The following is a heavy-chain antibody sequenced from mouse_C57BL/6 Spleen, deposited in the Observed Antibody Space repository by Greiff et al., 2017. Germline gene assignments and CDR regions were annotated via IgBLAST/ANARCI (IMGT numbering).Heavy chain of an antibody. Sequence: EVHLVESGGGLVKPGGSLKLSCAASGFTFSSYTMSWVRQTPEKRLEWVATISGGGGTTYYPDSVKGRFTSSRDKAKDTLYLQRSSLRSEDTALYYCASYDYSFDVWGTGTTVTVSS. CDR1: GFTFSSYT. CDR2: ISGGGGTT. D-gene: IGHD2-4*01. V-gene: IGHV5-9*01. CDR3: ASYDYSFDV. J-gene: IGHJ1*03.